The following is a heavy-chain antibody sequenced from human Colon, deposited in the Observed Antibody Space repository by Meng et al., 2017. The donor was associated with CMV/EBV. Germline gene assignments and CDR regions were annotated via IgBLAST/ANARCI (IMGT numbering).Heavy chain of an antibody. CDR1: GYAFNKYY. CDR2: INPGGDST. CDR3: AITLRNWGNWFDP. D-gene: IGHD7-27*01. Sequence: ASVKVSCKASGYAFNKYYFHWVRQAPGQGLEWMGIINPGGDSTNYAQSFQGRVTMTRDTSTSTVYMELSGLRSADTAIYYWAITLRNWGNWFDPWGQGSLVTVSS. V-gene: IGHV1-46*02. J-gene: IGHJ5*02.